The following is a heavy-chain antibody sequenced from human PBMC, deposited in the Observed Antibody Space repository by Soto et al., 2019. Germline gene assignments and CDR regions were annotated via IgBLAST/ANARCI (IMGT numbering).Heavy chain of an antibody. D-gene: IGHD6-13*01. CDR1: GYTFTSYD. V-gene: IGHV1-8*01. CDR3: ARGGSSWSGLDWFDP. Sequence: AXVKVSCKASGYTFTSYDIHWVRQATGQGLEWMGLMNPNSGNTGYAQKFQGRVTMTRNTSISTAYMELSSLRSEDTAVYYCARGGSSWSGLDWFDPWGQGTLVTVSS. CDR2: MNPNSGNT. J-gene: IGHJ5*02.